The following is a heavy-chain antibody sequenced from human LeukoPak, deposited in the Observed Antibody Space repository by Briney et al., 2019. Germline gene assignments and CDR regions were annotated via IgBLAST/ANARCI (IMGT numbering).Heavy chain of an antibody. CDR2: IYYSGST. Sequence: SETLSLTCTVSGGSISSYYWSWIRQPPGKGLEWIGYIYYSGSTNYNPSLKSRLTISVDTSRKQFSLKLSSVTAADTAMYYCARQGGIAARQYYYGMDVWGQGTTVTVSS. CDR1: GGSISSYY. CDR3: ARQGGIAARQYYYGMDV. V-gene: IGHV4-59*08. D-gene: IGHD6-6*01. J-gene: IGHJ6*02.